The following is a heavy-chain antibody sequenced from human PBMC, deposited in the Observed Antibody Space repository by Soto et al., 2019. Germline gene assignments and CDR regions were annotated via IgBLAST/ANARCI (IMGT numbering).Heavy chain of an antibody. V-gene: IGHV4-34*01. CDR2: INHSGST. J-gene: IGHJ6*03. CDR1: GGSFSGYY. D-gene: IGHD3-10*01. CDR3: ARDQLYYYGSGSYYKRGSPPGYLDV. Sequence: LPETLSLTCAVYGGSFSGYYWSWIRQPPGKGLEWIGEINHSGSTNYNPSLKSRVTISVDTSKNQFSLKLSSVTAADTAVYYCARDQLYYYGSGSYYKRGSPPGYLDVSCKATTVTVSS.